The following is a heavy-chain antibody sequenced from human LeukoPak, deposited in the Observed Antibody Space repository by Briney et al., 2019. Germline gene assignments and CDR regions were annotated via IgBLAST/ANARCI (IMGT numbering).Heavy chain of an antibody. Sequence: GGSLRLSCAASGFTFSSYSMNWVRQAPGKGLEWVSSISSSSSYIYYADSVKGRFTISRDNAKNSLYLQMNSLRAEDTAVYYCAREHPGIAAAGPQIDYWGQGTLVTVSS. D-gene: IGHD6-13*01. CDR1: GFTFSSYS. V-gene: IGHV3-21*01. CDR3: AREHPGIAAAGPQIDY. J-gene: IGHJ4*02. CDR2: ISSSSSYI.